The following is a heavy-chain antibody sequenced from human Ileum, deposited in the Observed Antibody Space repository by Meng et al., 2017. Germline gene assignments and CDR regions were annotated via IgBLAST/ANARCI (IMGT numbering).Heavy chain of an antibody. CDR2: INPSGGST. Sequence: ASVKVSCKASGYTFTSYYMHWVRQAPGQGLEWMGIINPSGGSTSYAQKFQGRVTMTRDTSTSTVYMELSSLRSEDTAVCYCARGGSSSGPRYYYYGMDVWGQGTTVTVSS. CDR1: GYTFTSYY. D-gene: IGHD6-13*01. V-gene: IGHV1-46*01. CDR3: ARGGSSSGPRYYYYGMDV. J-gene: IGHJ6*02.